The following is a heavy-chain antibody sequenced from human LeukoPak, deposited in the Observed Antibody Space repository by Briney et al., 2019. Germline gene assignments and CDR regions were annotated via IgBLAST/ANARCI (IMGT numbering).Heavy chain of an antibody. Sequence: GGSLRLSCSASGLTFGSNWMHGVRQAPGKGLMWVSRINGEGSATDYADSVKGRFTISSDNAKDTLYLQMKSLRAEDTGVYYCAISPYISSWTFEYWGQGALVTVSS. V-gene: IGHV3-74*01. D-gene: IGHD6-13*01. CDR2: INGEGSAT. CDR3: AISPYISSWTFEY. CDR1: GLTFGSNW. J-gene: IGHJ4*02.